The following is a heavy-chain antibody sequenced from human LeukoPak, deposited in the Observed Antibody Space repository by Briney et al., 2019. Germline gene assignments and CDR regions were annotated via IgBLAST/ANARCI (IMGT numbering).Heavy chain of an antibody. J-gene: IGHJ4*02. Sequence: GSLSLSCAASGFRFSSYAMSWVRQAPGKGLEWVSDLSGSGGSTYYADSVKGRFTISRDNSENTLYLQMNRLRAEDTAVYYCAKAMTTVTSFDYWGQGTLVTVSS. V-gene: IGHV3-23*01. D-gene: IGHD4-17*01. CDR3: AKAMTTVTSFDY. CDR1: GFRFSSYA. CDR2: LSGSGGST.